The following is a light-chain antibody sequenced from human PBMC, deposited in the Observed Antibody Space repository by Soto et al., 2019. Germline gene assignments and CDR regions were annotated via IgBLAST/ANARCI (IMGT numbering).Light chain of an antibody. Sequence: QSVLTQPASVSGSPGQSITISCTGTSSDVGTYNYVSWYQQHPGKAPKVIIYEVSQRPSGVSNHFSGSKSGNTASLTISGLQAEDEADYYCCSYASSSTYVFGTGTKVTVL. V-gene: IGLV2-23*02. CDR3: CSYASSSTYV. CDR2: EVS. CDR1: SSDVGTYNY. J-gene: IGLJ1*01.